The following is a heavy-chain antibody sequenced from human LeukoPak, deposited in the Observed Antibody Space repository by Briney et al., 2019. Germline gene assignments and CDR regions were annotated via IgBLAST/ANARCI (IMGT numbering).Heavy chain of an antibody. CDR1: GGTFSSYA. V-gene: IGHV1-69*05. CDR2: IIPIFGTA. J-gene: IGHJ4*02. CDR3: AFDSSGYYQSGPFDY. D-gene: IGHD3-22*01. Sequence: GSSVKVSCKASGGTFSSYAISWVRQAPGQGLEWMGGIIPIFGTANYAQEFQGRVTMTRDMSTSTVYMELSSLRSEDTAVYYCAFDSSGYYQSGPFDYWGQGTLVTVSS.